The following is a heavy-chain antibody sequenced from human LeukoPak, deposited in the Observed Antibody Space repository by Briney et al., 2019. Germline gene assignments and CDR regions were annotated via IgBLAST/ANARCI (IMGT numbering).Heavy chain of an antibody. J-gene: IGHJ4*02. CDR2: INQDGSER. D-gene: IGHD3-10*01. CDR1: GFTFSSYA. CDR3: GRYGSGRRFEH. V-gene: IGHV3-7*01. Sequence: GSLRLSCAASGFTFSSYAMSWVRQAPGKGLKWVANINQDGSERYYVDSVKGRFTISRDNAKNLLYLQMNSLRDEDTAVYYCGRYGSGRRFEHWGQGTLVTVSS.